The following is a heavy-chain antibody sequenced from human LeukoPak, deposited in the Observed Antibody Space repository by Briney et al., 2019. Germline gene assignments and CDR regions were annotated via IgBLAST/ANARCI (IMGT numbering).Heavy chain of an antibody. D-gene: IGHD3-9*01. Sequence: GGSLRLSCAASGFTFSSYSMNWVRQAPGKGLEWVSSISSSSSYIYYADSVKGRFTISRDNAKNSLYLQMNSLRAEDTAVYYCASTPECYDIFTGYYTRDYWGQGTLVTVSS. CDR1: GFTFSSYS. V-gene: IGHV3-21*01. CDR2: ISSSSSYI. CDR3: ASTPECYDIFTGYYTRDY. J-gene: IGHJ4*02.